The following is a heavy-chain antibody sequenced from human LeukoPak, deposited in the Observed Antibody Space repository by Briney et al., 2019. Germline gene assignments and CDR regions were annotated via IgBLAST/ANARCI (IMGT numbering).Heavy chain of an antibody. CDR1: GGSISGYY. Sequence: SETLSLTCTVSGGSISGYYWSWIRQPPGKGLEWIGDIYYSGSTIYNPSLKSRVTTSVDTSKNQFSLRLSSVTAADTAVYFCARLADGYNYFDSWGQGTLVTVYS. CDR2: IYYSGST. CDR3: ARLADGYNYFDS. V-gene: IGHV4-59*01. J-gene: IGHJ4*02. D-gene: IGHD5-24*01.